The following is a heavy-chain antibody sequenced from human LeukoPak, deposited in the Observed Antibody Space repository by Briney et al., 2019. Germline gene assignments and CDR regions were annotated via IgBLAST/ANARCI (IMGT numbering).Heavy chain of an antibody. D-gene: IGHD2-21*02. V-gene: IGHV4-59*01. CDR3: AREVGDSDSDNWFDP. CDR1: GGSMSPYY. Sequence: PSETLSLTCAVSGGSMSPYYWSWIRQPPGKGLEWIGYVYYSGSTNYNPSLKSRVTISLDTSKNQFSLNLTSVTAADTAVYYCAREVGDSDSDNWFDPWGQGTPVTVSS. J-gene: IGHJ5*02. CDR2: VYYSGST.